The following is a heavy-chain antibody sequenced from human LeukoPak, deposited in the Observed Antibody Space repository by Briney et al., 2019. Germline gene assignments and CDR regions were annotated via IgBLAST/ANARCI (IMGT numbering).Heavy chain of an antibody. D-gene: IGHD6-19*01. Sequence: PEGSLRLSCAASGFTFSSYAMHWVRQAPGKGLEWVAVISYDGSNKYYADSVKGRFTISRDNSKNTLYLQMNSLRAEDTAVYYCARGFRYSSGRLNWFDPWGQGTLVTVSS. CDR3: ARGFRYSSGRLNWFDP. V-gene: IGHV3-30-3*01. J-gene: IGHJ5*02. CDR1: GFTFSSYA. CDR2: ISYDGSNK.